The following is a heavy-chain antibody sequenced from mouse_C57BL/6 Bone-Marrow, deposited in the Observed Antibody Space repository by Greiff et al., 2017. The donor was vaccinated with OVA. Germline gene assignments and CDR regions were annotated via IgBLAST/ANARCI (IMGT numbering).Heavy chain of an antibody. CDR3: ARNRLLRYPYYYAMDY. D-gene: IGHD1-1*01. V-gene: IGHV5-12*01. Sequence: EVHLVESGGGLVQPGGSLKLSCAASGFTFSDYYLYWVRQTPEKRLEWVAYISNGGGSTYYPATVTGRFTISRDNAKNTLYLQMSRLKSDDTAMYYCARNRLLRYPYYYAMDYWGQGTSVTVSS. CDR1: GFTFSDYY. CDR2: ISNGGGST. J-gene: IGHJ4*01.